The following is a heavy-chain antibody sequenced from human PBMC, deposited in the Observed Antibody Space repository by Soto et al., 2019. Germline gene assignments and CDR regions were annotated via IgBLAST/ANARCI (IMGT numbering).Heavy chain of an antibody. Sequence: GGSLRLSCAASGFTFSSYAMSWVRQAPGKGLEWVSAISGSGGSTYYADSVKGRFTISRDNSKNTLYLQMNSLRAEDTAVYYCAKDRIQKVVAATWQYYMDVWGKGTTVTVSS. J-gene: IGHJ6*03. CDR2: ISGSGGST. D-gene: IGHD2-15*01. CDR1: GFTFSSYA. V-gene: IGHV3-23*01. CDR3: AKDRIQKVVAATWQYYMDV.